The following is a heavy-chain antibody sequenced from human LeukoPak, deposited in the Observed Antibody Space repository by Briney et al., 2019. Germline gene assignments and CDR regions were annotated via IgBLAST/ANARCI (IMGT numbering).Heavy chain of an antibody. J-gene: IGHJ4*02. CDR1: GFTFSTYA. D-gene: IGHD2-21*02. CDR2: ISSSGGTT. Sequence: PGGSLRLSCAASGFTFSTYAVNWVRQAPGKGLEWVSAISSSGGTTYYADSVKGRFSISRDNSKNTLYLRMNSLRAEDTAIYYCAKDRTAWPTNFDSWGQGTLVTVSA. CDR3: AKDRTAWPTNFDS. V-gene: IGHV3-23*01.